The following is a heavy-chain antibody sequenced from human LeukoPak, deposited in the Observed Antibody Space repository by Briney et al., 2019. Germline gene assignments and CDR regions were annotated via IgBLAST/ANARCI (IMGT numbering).Heavy chain of an antibody. J-gene: IGHJ4*02. CDR3: ATAAVAGTYFDY. D-gene: IGHD6-19*01. CDR1: GYTLTELS. Sequence: ASVKVSCKVSGYTLTELSMHWVRQAPGKGLEWMGGFDPEDGETIYAQKFQGRVTMTEDTSTATAYMELSSLRSEDTAVYYCATAAVAGTYFDYWGQGTLVTVSS. V-gene: IGHV1-24*01. CDR2: FDPEDGET.